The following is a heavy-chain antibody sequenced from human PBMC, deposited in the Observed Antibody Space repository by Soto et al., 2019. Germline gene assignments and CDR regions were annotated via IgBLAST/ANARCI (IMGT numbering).Heavy chain of an antibody. D-gene: IGHD3-10*01. V-gene: IGHV1-18*01. Sequence: VKVSCKASGYTFTSYGISWVRQAPGQGLEWMGWISAYNGNTNYAQKLQGRVTMTTDTSTSTAYMELRSLRSDDTAVYYCARRSRASYYYGSGSYSGPYYFDYWGQGTLVTVSS. CDR2: ISAYNGNT. J-gene: IGHJ4*02. CDR3: ARRSRASYYYGSGSYSGPYYFDY. CDR1: GYTFTSYG.